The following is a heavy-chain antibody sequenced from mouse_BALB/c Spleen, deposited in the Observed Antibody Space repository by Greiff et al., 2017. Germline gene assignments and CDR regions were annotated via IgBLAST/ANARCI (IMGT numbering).Heavy chain of an antibody. D-gene: IGHD2-1*01. J-gene: IGHJ3*01. CDR1: GYTFTDYA. V-gene: IGHV1S137*01. Sequence: VHLVESGAELVRPGVSVKISCKGSGYTFTDYAMHWVKQSHAKSLEWIGVISTYYGDASYNQKFKGKATMTVDKSSSTAYMELARLTSEDSAIYYCARKRDGNYGFAYWGQGTLVTVSA. CDR2: ISTYYGDA. CDR3: ARKRDGNYGFAY.